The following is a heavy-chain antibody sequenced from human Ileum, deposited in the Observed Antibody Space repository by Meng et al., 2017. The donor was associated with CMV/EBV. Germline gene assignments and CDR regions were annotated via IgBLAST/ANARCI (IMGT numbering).Heavy chain of an antibody. CDR3: ARGSGYSIYDD. D-gene: IGHD4-11*01. V-gene: IGHV4-59*02. Sequence: ESLKISCTVTGASVSEYYCTWIRQSPGKGLEWLGYISYGDFTNYNPSLDSRVTISFDRSKNQCSLVLTSLSTADAATYYCARGSGYSIYDDWGQGTLVTVSS. J-gene: IGHJ4*02. CDR1: GASVSEYY. CDR2: ISYGDFT.